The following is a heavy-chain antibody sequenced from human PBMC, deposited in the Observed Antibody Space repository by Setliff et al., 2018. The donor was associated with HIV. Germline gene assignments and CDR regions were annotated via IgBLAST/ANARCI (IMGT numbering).Heavy chain of an antibody. V-gene: IGHV3-15*01. D-gene: IGHD5-12*01. CDR3: ATERGYSASKYLDY. CDR2: IKSKTDGGTT. J-gene: IGHJ4*02. CDR1: GFTFSNAW. Sequence: PGGSLRLSCAASGFTFSNAWMNWVRQAPGKGLEWVGRIKSKTDGGTTDYAAPVKGRFSISRDDSKDMLYLQMNSLKTEDTAVYYCATERGYSASKYLDYWGQGTLVTVSS.